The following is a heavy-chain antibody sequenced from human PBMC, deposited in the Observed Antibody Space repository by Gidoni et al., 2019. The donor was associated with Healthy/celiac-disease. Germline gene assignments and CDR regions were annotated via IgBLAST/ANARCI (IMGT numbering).Heavy chain of an antibody. V-gene: IGHV4-59*01. Sequence: QVQLPESAPALVAPSETLSITSTLSGGSISSYYWSWIRQPPGKRLEWIGYIYYSGSNNYNPSLKSRVTISVDTSKNQCSLKLSSVTAADTAVYYCARVLSYVGLDYWGQGTLVTVSS. CDR3: ARVLSYVGLDY. CDR2: IYYSGSN. J-gene: IGHJ4*02. D-gene: IGHD1-26*01. CDR1: GGSISSYY.